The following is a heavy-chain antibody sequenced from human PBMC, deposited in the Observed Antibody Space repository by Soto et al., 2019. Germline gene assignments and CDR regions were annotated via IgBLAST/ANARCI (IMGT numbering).Heavy chain of an antibody. V-gene: IGHV6-1*01. CDR2: TYYRSKWYN. D-gene: IGHD4-4*01. J-gene: IGHJ3*02. CDR1: GDSFSSNSAA. CDR3: ARDRDYSKGTTPREARAFDI. Sequence: SPTLSLTCAISGDSFSSNSAAWNWIRQSPSRGLEWLGRTYYRSKWYNDYAVSVKSRITINPDTSKNQFSLQLNSVTPEDTAVYYCARDRDYSKGTTPREARAFDIWGQGTMVTVSS.